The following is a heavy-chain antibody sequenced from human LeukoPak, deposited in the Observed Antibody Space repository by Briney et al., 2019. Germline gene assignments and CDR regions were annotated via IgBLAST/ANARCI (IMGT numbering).Heavy chain of an antibody. D-gene: IGHD5-18*01. CDR1: GGSISSSSYY. V-gene: IGHV4-39*01. J-gene: IGHJ4*02. Sequence: PSETLSLTCTVSGGSISSSSYYWGWIRQPPGKGLEWIGSIYYSGSTYYNPSLKSRVTISVDTSKNQFSLKLSSVTAADTAVYYCASTWIQLWFLDYWGQGTLVTVSS. CDR3: ASTWIQLWFLDY. CDR2: IYYSGST.